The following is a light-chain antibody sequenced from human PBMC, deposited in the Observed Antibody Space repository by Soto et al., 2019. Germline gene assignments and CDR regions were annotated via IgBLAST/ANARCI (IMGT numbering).Light chain of an antibody. J-gene: IGLJ2*01. V-gene: IGLV8-61*01. Sequence: QTVVTQEPSFSVSPGGTVTLTCGWTSGSVSTNYYPSWYQQIPGQAPRTLIYSTNIRSSGVPDRFSGSILGNKAALTITGAQADDECDYYCAAWDDSLNGQLVFGGGTQLTVL. CDR2: STN. CDR3: AAWDDSLNGQLV. CDR1: SGSVSTNYY.